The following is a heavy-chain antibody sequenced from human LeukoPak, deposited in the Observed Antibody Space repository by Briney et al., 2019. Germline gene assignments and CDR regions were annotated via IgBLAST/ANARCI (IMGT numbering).Heavy chain of an antibody. J-gene: IGHJ6*02. D-gene: IGHD3-22*01. Sequence: GRSLRLSCAASGFSFSSYGMHWVRQAPGKGLQWVAVIWSDGNNKYYADSVKGRFTISRDNSKNTMYLEMISLRAEDTAVYYCARWGFGYYDSSALRTSYGMDVWGQGTTVTVSS. CDR1: GFSFSSYG. CDR2: IWSDGNNK. V-gene: IGHV3-33*01. CDR3: ARWGFGYYDSSALRTSYGMDV.